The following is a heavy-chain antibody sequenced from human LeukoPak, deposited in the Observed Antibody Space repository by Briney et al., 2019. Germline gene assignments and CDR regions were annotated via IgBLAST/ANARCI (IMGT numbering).Heavy chain of an antibody. D-gene: IGHD3-16*01. CDR2: IYTSGST. CDR3: ARNPGEGNYYMHV. CDR1: GGSIRSYY. V-gene: IGHV4-4*07. Sequence: SETLSLTCTDSGGSIRSYYWSWIRQPAWKGLEWIVRIYTSGSTNYNPSLKSRVTISIDKSKNQFSLKLSSVTAADTAVYYCARNPGEGNYYMHVWGKGTTVTVSS. J-gene: IGHJ6*03.